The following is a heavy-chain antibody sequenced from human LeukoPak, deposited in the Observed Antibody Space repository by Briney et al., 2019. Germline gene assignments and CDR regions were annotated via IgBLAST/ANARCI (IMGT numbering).Heavy chain of an antibody. CDR3: ARLTTYYYYGMDV. CDR1: SGSFSGYY. J-gene: IGHJ6*02. V-gene: IGHV4-34*01. CDR2: INHSGST. Sequence: SETLSLTCAVYSGSFSGYYWSWIRQPPGKGLEWIGEINHSGSTNYNPSLKSRVTISVDTSKNQFSLKLSSVTAADTAVYYCARLTTYYYYGMDVWGQGTTVTVSS. D-gene: IGHD1-1*01.